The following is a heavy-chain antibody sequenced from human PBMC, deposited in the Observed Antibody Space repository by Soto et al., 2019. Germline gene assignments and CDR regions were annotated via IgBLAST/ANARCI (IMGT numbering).Heavy chain of an antibody. V-gene: IGHV3-23*01. D-gene: IGHD3-10*01. CDR1: GCTCIIFA. CDR3: AKDGGITMFRGRARGFDI. Sequence: VGSLRLSCAASGCTCIIFAMGWVRQAPGQGLEWVSGISGSGESTYFADSVKGRFTISRDDSKNTVHLQLNSLKAEDTAVYYCAKDGGITMFRGRARGFDIWGPGTMVTVSS. CDR2: ISGSGEST. J-gene: IGHJ3*02.